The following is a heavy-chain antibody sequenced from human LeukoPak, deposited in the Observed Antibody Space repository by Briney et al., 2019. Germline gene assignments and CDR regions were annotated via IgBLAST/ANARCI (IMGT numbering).Heavy chain of an antibody. J-gene: IGHJ4*02. D-gene: IGHD3-22*01. V-gene: IGHV3-23*01. CDR1: GFTFSRNG. CDR3: AKDTGGDYYDSSGYLLDY. CDR2: ISGSGGNT. Sequence: GGSLRLSCAASGFTFSRNGMTWVRQAPGKGLEWVSAISGSGGNTYYADSVKGRFTISRDNSKNTLYLQMNSLRAEDTAVYYCAKDTGGDYYDSSGYLLDYWGQGTLVTVSS.